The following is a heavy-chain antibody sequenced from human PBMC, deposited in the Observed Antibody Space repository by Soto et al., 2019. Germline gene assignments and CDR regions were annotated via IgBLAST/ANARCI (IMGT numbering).Heavy chain of an antibody. J-gene: IGHJ5*02. CDR1: GGSVSSGSYY. CDR2: IYYSWST. Sequence: PSETLSLTCTVSGGSVSSGSYYWSWIRQPPXKGLEWIGYIYYSWSTNYIPSLKSRVTISVDTSKNQFSLKLSSVTAADTAVYYCARGIQYCSGGSCYSFVAWFDPWGQGTLVTVSS. CDR3: ARGIQYCSGGSCYSFVAWFDP. V-gene: IGHV4-61*01. D-gene: IGHD2-15*01.